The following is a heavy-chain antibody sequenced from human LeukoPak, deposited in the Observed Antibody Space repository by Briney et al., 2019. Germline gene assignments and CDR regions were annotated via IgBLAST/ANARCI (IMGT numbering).Heavy chain of an antibody. Sequence: PGGSLRLSCAASGFTFSSYAMSWVRQAPGKGLEWVSAISGSGGNTYYADSVKGRFTISRDNSKNTLYLQMNSLRAEDTAVYHCAKLGVYRRGGRYDFSDYWGQGTLVTVSS. V-gene: IGHV3-23*01. CDR3: AKLGVYRRGGRYDFSDY. J-gene: IGHJ4*02. D-gene: IGHD3-3*01. CDR1: GFTFSSYA. CDR2: ISGSGGNT.